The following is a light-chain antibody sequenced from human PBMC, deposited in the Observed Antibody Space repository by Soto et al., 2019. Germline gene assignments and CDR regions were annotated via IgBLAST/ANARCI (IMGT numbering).Light chain of an antibody. CDR3: SSFTGSSLI. J-gene: IGLJ2*01. Sequence: QSALTQPASVSGSPGQSITISCTGTGSDVGGYNFVSWYQQHPDKAPKLMIYDVSNRPSGVSNRFSGSKSGNTASLTISGLQGEDEADYYCSSFTGSSLIFGGGTKLTVL. CDR2: DVS. CDR1: GSDVGGYNF. V-gene: IGLV2-14*01.